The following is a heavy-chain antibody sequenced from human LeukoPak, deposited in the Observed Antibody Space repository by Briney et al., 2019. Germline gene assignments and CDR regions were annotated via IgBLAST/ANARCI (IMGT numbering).Heavy chain of an antibody. CDR3: AKKVGLVSAPLYYFDV. CDR2: ISGPGGSW. J-gene: IGHJ4*02. V-gene: IGHV3-23*01. Sequence: AGGSLSLSCAASGFTFSSYAMSWVRQAPGKGLEWVSAISGPGGSWDYADSVKGRFTISRDNSKNTLFLQMNSLRAEDTAIYYCAKKVGLVSAPLYYFDVWGQGTLVTVSS. CDR1: GFTFSSYA. D-gene: IGHD5/OR15-5a*01.